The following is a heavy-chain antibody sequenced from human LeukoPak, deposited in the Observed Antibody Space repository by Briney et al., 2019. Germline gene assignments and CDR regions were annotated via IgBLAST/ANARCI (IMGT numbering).Heavy chain of an antibody. CDR3: ARDRREVVPAAMTITYYYYMDV. Sequence: PGGSLRLSCAASGFTVSSNYMSWVRQAPGKGLEWVSVIYSGGSTYYADSVKGRFTISRDNSKNTLYLQMNSLRAEDTAVYYCARDRREVVPAAMTITYYYYMDVWGKGTTVTISS. CDR2: IYSGGST. D-gene: IGHD2-2*01. CDR1: GFTVSSNY. J-gene: IGHJ6*03. V-gene: IGHV3-53*01.